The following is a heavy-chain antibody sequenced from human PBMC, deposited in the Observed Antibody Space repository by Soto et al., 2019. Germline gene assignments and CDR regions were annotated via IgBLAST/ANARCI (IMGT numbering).Heavy chain of an antibody. CDR3: SRNGGWNFDY. Sequence: QVQLQESGPGLVKPSGTLSLTCAVSGGSISGGTWWSWVRQPPGKGLEWIGEISHSGITGYNPSLKSRFTISVDKSKNQLSLKLTAVTSADTAVYYCSRNGGWNFDYWGQGTLVTVSS. CDR2: ISHSGIT. V-gene: IGHV4-4*02. J-gene: IGHJ4*02. CDR1: GGSISGGTW. D-gene: IGHD6-19*01.